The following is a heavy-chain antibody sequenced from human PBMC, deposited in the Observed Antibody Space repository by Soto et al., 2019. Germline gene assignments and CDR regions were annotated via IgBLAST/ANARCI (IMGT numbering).Heavy chain of an antibody. J-gene: IGHJ4*02. D-gene: IGHD1-1*01. Sequence: SVKVSCKASGGTFSSYAISWVRQAPGQGLEWMGGIIPIFGTANYAQKFQGRVTITADESTSTAYMELSSLRSEDTAVYYCARDRREGATLFAYWARGPWDPVSS. CDR3: ARDRREGATLFAY. CDR1: GGTFSSYA. V-gene: IGHV1-69*13. CDR2: IIPIFGTA.